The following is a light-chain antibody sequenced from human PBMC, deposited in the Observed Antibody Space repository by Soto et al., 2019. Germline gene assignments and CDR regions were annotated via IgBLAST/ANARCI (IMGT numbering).Light chain of an antibody. V-gene: IGKV3-20*01. CDR2: GAS. CDR1: QSVDSNY. Sequence: EIVLSQSPGTLSLSPGEGATLSCRASQSVDSNYLAWYQQKPGQAPRLLIRGASDRGTGTPDRFSGSGPGTDFTLTISCVQSEDFATYYCQQYYSHPSTFGQGTRLEV. CDR3: QQYYSHPST. J-gene: IGKJ5*01.